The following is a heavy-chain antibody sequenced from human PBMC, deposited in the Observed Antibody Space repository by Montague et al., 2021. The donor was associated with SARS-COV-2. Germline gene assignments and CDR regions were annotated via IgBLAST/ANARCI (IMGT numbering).Heavy chain of an antibody. V-gene: IGHV4-4*08. J-gene: IGHJ6*03. CDR1: GGSISSYY. CDR3: ASGIAATYYYYMDV. D-gene: IGHD6-13*01. CDR2: IYTSGST. Sequence: SETLSLTCTVSGGSISSYYWSWIRQPPGKGLEWIGYIYTSGSTNYNPSLKSRVTISVDTSKNQFSLKLSSVTAADTAVYYCASGIAATYYYYMDVWGKGTTVTVSS.